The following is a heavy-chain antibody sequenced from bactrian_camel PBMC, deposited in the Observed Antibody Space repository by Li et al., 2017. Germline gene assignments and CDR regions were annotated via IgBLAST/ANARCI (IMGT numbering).Heavy chain of an antibody. CDR1: GDISSSYY. CDR3: AAESATPCAANGVWIEYDYNY. CDR2: ISTGGAGST. J-gene: IGHJ4*01. D-gene: IGHD3*01. Sequence: HVQLVESGGGSVQAGGALRLSCVVSGDISSSYYMGWFRQAPGKEREAVAAISTGGAGSTYYADSLKGRFTIAQDDAKNTLYLQMNSLTPEDTAMYYCAAESATPCAANGVWIEYDYNYWGQGTQVTV. V-gene: IGHV3S54*01.